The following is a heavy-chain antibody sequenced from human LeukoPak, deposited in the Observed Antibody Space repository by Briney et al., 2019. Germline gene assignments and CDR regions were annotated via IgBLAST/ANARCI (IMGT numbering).Heavy chain of an antibody. J-gene: IGHJ3*02. CDR2: IYYSGST. Sequence: SQTLSLTCTVSGGSISSGGYYWSWIRQHPGKGLEWIGSIYYSGSTYYNPSLKSRVTISVDTSKNQFSLKLSSVTAADTAVYYCARQSDYYGSGIDAFGIWGQGTMVTVSS. CDR3: ARQSDYYGSGIDAFGI. V-gene: IGHV4-39*01. CDR1: GGSISSGGYY. D-gene: IGHD3-10*01.